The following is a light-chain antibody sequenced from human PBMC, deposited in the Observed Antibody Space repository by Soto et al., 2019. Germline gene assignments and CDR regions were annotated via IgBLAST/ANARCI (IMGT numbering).Light chain of an antibody. J-gene: IGKJ1*01. Sequence: EIVLTQSPGTLSLSPGERATLSCRASQSVSSSYLAWYQQKPGQAPRLLFYGASRRATGIPDRFSGGGSGTDFTLTISRLEPEDFAVYYCQQHGSSPPTFGQGTKVEIK. V-gene: IGKV3-20*01. CDR1: QSVSSSY. CDR3: QQHGSSPPT. CDR2: GAS.